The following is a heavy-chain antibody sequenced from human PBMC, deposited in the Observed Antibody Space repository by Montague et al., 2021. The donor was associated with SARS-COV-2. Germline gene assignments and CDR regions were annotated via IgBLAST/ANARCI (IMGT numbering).Heavy chain of an antibody. J-gene: IGHJ4*02. D-gene: IGHD5-18*01. CDR2: ISRSGDTI. Sequence: SLSLSLSASGFTFSNYEMNWVRQAPGKGLEWVSYISRSGDTIYYADSVMGRFTISRDNAKNSLYLQLNSLRAEDTAVYYCAREDTYGYWSSYFDLWGRGTLVTVSS. CDR1: GFTFSNYE. CDR3: AREDTYGYWSSYFDL. V-gene: IGHV3-48*03.